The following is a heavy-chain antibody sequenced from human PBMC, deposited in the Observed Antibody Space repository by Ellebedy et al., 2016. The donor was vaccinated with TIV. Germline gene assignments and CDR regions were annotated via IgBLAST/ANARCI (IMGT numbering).Heavy chain of an antibody. CDR3: AKNSVTAAASCVDS. J-gene: IGHJ4*02. CDR1: GFTFSSYA. D-gene: IGHD6-13*01. CDR2: ISGSGIST. V-gene: IGHV3-23*01. Sequence: GESLKISCGVSGFTFSSYAMTWVRQAPGKGLEWVSTISGSGISTYYADSMKGRVTISRDNSKNTLYLQMSSLRAEDTAVYYCAKNSVTAAASCVDSWGRGSLVTVSS.